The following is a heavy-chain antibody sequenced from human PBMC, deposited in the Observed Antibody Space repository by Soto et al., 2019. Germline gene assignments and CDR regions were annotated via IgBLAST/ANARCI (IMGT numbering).Heavy chain of an antibody. CDR1: GFTFSSYG. D-gene: IGHD5-18*01. J-gene: IGHJ6*03. CDR3: ARDRHPVDTAMVKIRSYYMDV. Sequence: GGSLRLSCAASGFTFSSYGMHWVRQAPGKGLEWVAVIWYDGSNKYYADSVKGRFTISRDNSKNTLYLQMNSLRAEDTAVYYCARDRHPVDTAMVKIRSYYMDVWGKGTTVTVSS. CDR2: IWYDGSNK. V-gene: IGHV3-33*01.